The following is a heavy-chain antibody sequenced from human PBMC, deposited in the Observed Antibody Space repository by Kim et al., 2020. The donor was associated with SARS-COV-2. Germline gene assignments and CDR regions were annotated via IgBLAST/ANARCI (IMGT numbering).Heavy chain of an antibody. CDR3: ARDKTPVYPPSYGMDV. CDR1: GFTFSSYA. Sequence: GGSLRLSCAASGFTFSSYAMHWVRQAPGKGLEWVAVISYDGSNKYYADSVKGRFTISRDNSKNTLYLQMNSLRAEDTAVYYCARDKTPVYPPSYGMDVWGQGTTVTVSS. CDR2: ISYDGSNK. D-gene: IGHD2-2*02. V-gene: IGHV3-30-3*01. J-gene: IGHJ6*02.